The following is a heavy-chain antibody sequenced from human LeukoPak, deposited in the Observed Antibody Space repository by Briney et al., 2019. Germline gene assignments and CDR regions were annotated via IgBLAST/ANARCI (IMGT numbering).Heavy chain of an antibody. Sequence: PGGSLRLSCAASGFTFGTYAMSWVRQAPGKGLEWVSSLSTSGGSTYYADSVEGRFTISRDNSQNTLYLQLNSLRAEDTAVYFCAKGGSWSHFDYWGQGTLVTVSS. J-gene: IGHJ4*02. V-gene: IGHV3-23*01. CDR1: GFTFGTYA. CDR3: AKGGSWSHFDY. D-gene: IGHD6-13*01. CDR2: LSTSGGST.